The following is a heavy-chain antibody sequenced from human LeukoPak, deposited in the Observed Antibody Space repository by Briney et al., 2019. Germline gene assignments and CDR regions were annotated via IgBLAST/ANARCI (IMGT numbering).Heavy chain of an antibody. Sequence: GGSLRLSCVASGFTFSSNWMHWVRQAPGKGLVWISRIKGDGSSTGYADSVKGRFTISRDNAKNTLYLQMNSLRAEDTAVYYCAREEIGWDYWGQGTLVTVSS. V-gene: IGHV3-74*01. CDR3: AREEIGWDY. J-gene: IGHJ4*02. D-gene: IGHD2-15*01. CDR2: IKGDGSST. CDR1: GFTFSSNW.